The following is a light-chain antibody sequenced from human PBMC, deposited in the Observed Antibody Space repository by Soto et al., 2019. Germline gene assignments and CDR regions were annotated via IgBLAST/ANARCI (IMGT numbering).Light chain of an antibody. CDR1: QGIDNY. J-gene: IGKJ4*01. CDR2: GAT. CDR3: QQLKSYPLT. V-gene: IGKV1-9*01. Sequence: DIQLTQSPSFLSASVGDRVTITCRASQGIDNYLAWYQQKPGKAPQLLIYGATALESGVPSRFGGSGAGTEFTLTSSSLQPEDFATYYCQQLKSYPLTYGGGTKVEIK.